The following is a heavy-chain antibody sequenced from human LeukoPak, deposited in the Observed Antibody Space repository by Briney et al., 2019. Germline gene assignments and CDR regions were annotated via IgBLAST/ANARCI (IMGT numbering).Heavy chain of an antibody. Sequence: PGGSLRLSCAASGFTFSSYGMHWVRQAPGKGLEWVAVIWYDGSNKYYADSVKGRFTISRDNSKNTLYLQMNSLRAEDTAVYYCAKDPRPGIAVAGTFDPWGQGTLVTVSS. CDR2: IWYDGSNK. CDR3: AKDPRPGIAVAGTFDP. D-gene: IGHD6-19*01. V-gene: IGHV3-33*06. CDR1: GFTFSSYG. J-gene: IGHJ5*02.